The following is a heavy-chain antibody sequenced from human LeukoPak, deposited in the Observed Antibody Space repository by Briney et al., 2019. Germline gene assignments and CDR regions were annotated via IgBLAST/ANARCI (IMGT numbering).Heavy chain of an antibody. CDR2: ISYDGSNK. Sequence: GRSLRLSCAASGFTFSSYGMHWVRQAPGKGLEWVAVISYDGSNKYYADSVKGRFTISRDNSKNTLYLQMNSLRAEDTAVYYCAKAQYYYGSGRSYYFDYWGQGTLVTVSS. V-gene: IGHV3-30*18. J-gene: IGHJ4*02. CDR3: AKAQYYYGSGRSYYFDY. D-gene: IGHD3-10*01. CDR1: GFTFSSYG.